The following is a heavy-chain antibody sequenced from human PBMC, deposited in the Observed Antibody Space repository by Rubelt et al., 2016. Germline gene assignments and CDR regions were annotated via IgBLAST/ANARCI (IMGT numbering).Heavy chain of an antibody. Sequence: QVQLQESGPGLVKPSEPLSFTCTVSGYSISSGYHWAWIRQPPGRSLEWIGRIYYIGSPYYTPSLQSRGPISVDTSKNQFSLKLSSVTTADSAVYYCARGTYSVTYYMDVDDWGQGTLVTVSS. V-gene: IGHV4-38-2*02. D-gene: IGHD1-26*01. CDR1: GYSISSGYH. CDR2: IYYIGSP. CDR3: ARGTYSVTYYMDVDD. J-gene: IGHJ4*02.